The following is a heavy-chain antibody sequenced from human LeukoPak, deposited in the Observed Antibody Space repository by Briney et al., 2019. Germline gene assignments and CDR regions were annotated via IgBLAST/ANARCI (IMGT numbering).Heavy chain of an antibody. Sequence: GGSLRLSCAASGFTFSSYSMNWVRQAPGKGLEWVAVISYDGSNKYYADSVKGRFTISRDNSKNTLRLQMNSLRAEDTAVYYCARDGGSSRHPPHFDYWGQGTLVTVSS. CDR3: ARDGGSSRHPPHFDY. CDR2: ISYDGSNK. J-gene: IGHJ4*02. D-gene: IGHD6-13*01. CDR1: GFTFSSYS. V-gene: IGHV3-30*19.